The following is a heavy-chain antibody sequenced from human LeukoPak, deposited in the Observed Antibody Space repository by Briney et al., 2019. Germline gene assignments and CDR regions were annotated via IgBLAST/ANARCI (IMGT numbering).Heavy chain of an antibody. V-gene: IGHV1-2*02. J-gene: IGHJ4*02. CDR2: INPNTGGT. CDR1: GYTFTGYY. D-gene: IGHD5-24*01. Sequence: ASVTVSCTASGYTFTGYYMHWVRQAPGQGLEWMGWINPNTGGTNYAQNFQGRVTMTRDTSISTAYMEPSRLRSDDTAVYYCARMKADRTIDFDYWGQGTLVTVSS. CDR3: ARMKADRTIDFDY.